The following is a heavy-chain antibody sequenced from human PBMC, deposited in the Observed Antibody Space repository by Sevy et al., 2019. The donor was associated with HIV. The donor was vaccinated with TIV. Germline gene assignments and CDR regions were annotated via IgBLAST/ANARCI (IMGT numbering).Heavy chain of an antibody. CDR1: GFTFSNAW. CDR2: IKSKTDGGTT. Sequence: GGSLRLSCAASGFTFSNAWMSWVRQAPGKGLEWVGRIKSKTDGGTTDYAAPVKGRFTISRDDSKNTLYLQMNSLKTEDTAVHYCTTPSRSIVGAPDAFDIWGQGTMVTVSS. J-gene: IGHJ3*02. D-gene: IGHD1-26*01. V-gene: IGHV3-15*01. CDR3: TTPSRSIVGAPDAFDI.